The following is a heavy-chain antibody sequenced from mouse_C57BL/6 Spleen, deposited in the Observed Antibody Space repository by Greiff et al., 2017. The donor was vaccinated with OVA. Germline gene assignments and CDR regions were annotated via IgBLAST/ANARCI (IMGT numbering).Heavy chain of an antibody. CDR1: GYTFTSYG. J-gene: IGHJ1*03. D-gene: IGHD1-1*01. Sequence: QVQLQQSGAELARPGASVKLSCKASGYTFTSYGISWVKQRTGQGLEWIGEIYPRSGNTYYNEKFKGKATLTADKSSSTAYMELRSLTSEDSAVYFGARYYGSSYEGYFDVWGTGTTVTVSS. CDR2: IYPRSGNT. CDR3: ARYYGSSYEGYFDV. V-gene: IGHV1-81*01.